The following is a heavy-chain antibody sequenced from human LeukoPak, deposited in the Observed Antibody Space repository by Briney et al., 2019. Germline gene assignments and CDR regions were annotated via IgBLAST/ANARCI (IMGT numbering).Heavy chain of an antibody. CDR1: GGSISSSSYY. CDR3: ARSQRVSSGWYTGPHLYWFDP. Sequence: PSETLSLTCTVSGGSISSSSYYWGWIRQPPGKGLEWIGSIYYSGSTYYNPSLKSRVTISVDTSKNQFSLKLSSVTAADTAVYYCARSQRVSSGWYTGPHLYWFDPWGQGTLVTVSS. J-gene: IGHJ5*02. D-gene: IGHD6-19*01. CDR2: IYYSGST. V-gene: IGHV4-39*01.